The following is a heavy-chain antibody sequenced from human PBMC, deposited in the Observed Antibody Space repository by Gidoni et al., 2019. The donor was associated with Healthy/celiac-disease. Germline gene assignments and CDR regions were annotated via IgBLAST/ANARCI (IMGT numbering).Heavy chain of an antibody. Sequence: QVQLVESGGGVVQPGRSLRLSCAASGFTFSSSAMHWVRQAPGKGLEWVAVISYDGSNKYYADSVKGRFTISRDNSKNTLYLQMNSLRAEDTAVYYCARDMAFDYWGQGTLVTVSS. CDR2: ISYDGSNK. J-gene: IGHJ4*02. CDR3: ARDMAFDY. V-gene: IGHV3-30*01. CDR1: GFTFSSSA. D-gene: IGHD3-10*01.